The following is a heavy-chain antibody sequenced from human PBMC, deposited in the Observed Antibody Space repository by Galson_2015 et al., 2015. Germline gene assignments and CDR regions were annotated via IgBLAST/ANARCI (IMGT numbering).Heavy chain of an antibody. CDR2: TDSSDGNI. V-gene: IGHV3-48*02. CDR1: GFTFSTYS. J-gene: IGHJ4*02. D-gene: IGHD2-8*02. CDR3: ARENWWKFDY. Sequence: SLRLSCAASGFTFSTYSMNWVRQAPGKGLEWISYTDSSDGNIYYADSVKGRFTISRDNAKNSLYLQMNSLRDGDTAVYYCARENWWKFDYWGQGTLVTVSS.